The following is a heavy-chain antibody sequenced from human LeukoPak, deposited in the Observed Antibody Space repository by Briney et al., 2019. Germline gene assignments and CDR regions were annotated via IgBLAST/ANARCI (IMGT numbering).Heavy chain of an antibody. CDR3: ARGPRAAADDY. J-gene: IGHJ4*02. Sequence: GASVKVSCKASGYTFINFAINWGRQAPGQRPEWMGWINAGNGNTKYSQKFQDRVTITRDTSASTAYMKLTSLTSEDTAVYYCARGPRAAADDYWGQGTLVTVSS. D-gene: IGHD6-13*01. CDR1: GYTFINFA. CDR2: INAGNGNT. V-gene: IGHV1-3*01.